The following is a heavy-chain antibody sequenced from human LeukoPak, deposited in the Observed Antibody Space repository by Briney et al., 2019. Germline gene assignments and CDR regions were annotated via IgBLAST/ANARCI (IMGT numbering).Heavy chain of an antibody. D-gene: IGHD6-19*01. J-gene: IGHJ3*02. V-gene: IGHV3-7*01. CDR1: GFTFSSYW. Sequence: PGGSLRLSCAASGFTFSSYWMSWVRQAPGKGLEWVANIKQDGSEKYYVDSVKGRFTISRDNAKNSLYLQMNSLRAEDTAVYYCARESSSIAVAGGAFDIWGQGTMVTVSS. CDR2: IKQDGSEK. CDR3: ARESSSIAVAGGAFDI.